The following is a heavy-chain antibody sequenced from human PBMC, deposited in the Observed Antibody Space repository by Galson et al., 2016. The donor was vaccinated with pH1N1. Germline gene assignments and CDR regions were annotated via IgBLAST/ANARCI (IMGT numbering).Heavy chain of an antibody. CDR2: FDPEDGEI. V-gene: IGHV1-24*01. D-gene: IGHD3-16*01. CDR3: ATAEVARGESFDH. J-gene: IGHJ4*02. Sequence: SVKVSCKVSGYSLTDLSMHWVRQAPGKGLEWMGGFDPEDGEIIYAQTFQGRLTLTEDTPTNTAYMDLRSLTSEDTAVYYCATAEVARGESFDHWGQGTLVTVSS. CDR1: GYSLTDLS.